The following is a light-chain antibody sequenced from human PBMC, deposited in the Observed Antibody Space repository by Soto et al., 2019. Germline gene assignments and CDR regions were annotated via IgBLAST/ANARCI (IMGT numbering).Light chain of an antibody. J-gene: IGLJ3*02. CDR1: SSNIGRNT. V-gene: IGLV1-44*01. Sequence: QSVVTQPPSASGTPGQRVTISCSGSSSNIGRNTVNWYQQFPGTAPNLLIYNNNERPSGVPDRFSGSKSGTSASLAISGLRSEDEADYYCGAWDDTLNGWVFGGGTKLTVL. CDR3: GAWDDTLNGWV. CDR2: NNN.